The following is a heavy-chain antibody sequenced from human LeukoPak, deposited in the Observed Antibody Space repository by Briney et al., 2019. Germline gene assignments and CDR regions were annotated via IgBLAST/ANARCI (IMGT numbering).Heavy chain of an antibody. D-gene: IGHD5-18*01. CDR2: IFYSRST. J-gene: IGHJ4*02. CDR3: ARVNALQLRSKHKYYFDY. Sequence: PSQTLSLTCTVSGGSISSGGYYWSWIRQHPGKGLEWIGYIFYSRSTNYNPSLKSRITISGDTSKNQFSLKLTSVTAADTAVYYCARVNALQLRSKHKYYFDYWGQGTLVTVSS. V-gene: IGHV4-31*03. CDR1: GGSISSGGYY.